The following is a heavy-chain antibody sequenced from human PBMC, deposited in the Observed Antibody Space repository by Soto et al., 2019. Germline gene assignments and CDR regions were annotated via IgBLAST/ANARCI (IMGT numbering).Heavy chain of an antibody. Sequence: QLQLQESGPGLVKPSETLSLTCTVSGGSISSSSYYWGWIRQPPGKGLEWIGSIYYSGSTYYNPSLKSQVTISVDTSKNQFSLKLSSVTAADTAVYYCARLGRIQLWLGAFDPWGQGTLVTVSS. D-gene: IGHD5-18*01. CDR1: GGSISSSSYY. J-gene: IGHJ5*02. CDR3: ARLGRIQLWLGAFDP. CDR2: IYYSGST. V-gene: IGHV4-39*01.